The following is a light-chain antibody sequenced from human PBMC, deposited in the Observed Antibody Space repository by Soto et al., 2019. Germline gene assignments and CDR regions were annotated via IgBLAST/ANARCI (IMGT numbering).Light chain of an antibody. CDR3: QQYNNWPPLT. V-gene: IGKV3-15*01. J-gene: IGKJ4*01. CDR2: DVS. Sequence: EIVMTQFPATLSVSPGERATLSCRASQSISTSLAWYQQKPGQAPRLLIYDVSTRATGVPGRFSGGGSGTEFTLTISGLQSEDFAVYYCQQYNNWPPLTFGGGTKLEIK. CDR1: QSISTS.